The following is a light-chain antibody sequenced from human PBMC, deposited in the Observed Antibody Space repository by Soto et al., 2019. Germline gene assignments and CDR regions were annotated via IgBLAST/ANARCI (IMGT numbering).Light chain of an antibody. CDR3: QQYYSTPWT. J-gene: IGKJ1*01. CDR2: WAS. V-gene: IGKV4-1*01. CDR1: RSVLYSSNNKNY. Sequence: DIVMTQSPDSLAVSLGERATINCKTSRSVLYSSNNKNYLAWYQQKPGQPPKLLIYWASTRESGVPDRFSGSGSGTDFTLTISSLQAADVAVYYCQQYYSTPWTFGQGTKVEIK.